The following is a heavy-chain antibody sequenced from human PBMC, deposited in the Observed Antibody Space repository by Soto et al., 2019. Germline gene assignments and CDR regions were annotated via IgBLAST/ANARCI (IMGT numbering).Heavy chain of an antibody. CDR3: ASTRLSSDGTTPIDY. CDR1: GFTFSSYA. V-gene: IGHV3-30-3*01. Sequence: QVQLVESGGGVVQPGRSLRLSCAASGFTFSSYAMHWVRQAPGKGLESVAVISYDGSNKYYADSVKGRFTISRDNSKNTLYLQMNSPGADDTAGYHGASTRLSSDGTTPIDYWGQGTLGTVSS. D-gene: IGHD1-1*01. J-gene: IGHJ4*02. CDR2: ISYDGSNK.